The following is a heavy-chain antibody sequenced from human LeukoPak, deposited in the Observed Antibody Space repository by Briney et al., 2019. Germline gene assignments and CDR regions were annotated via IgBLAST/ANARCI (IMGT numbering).Heavy chain of an antibody. J-gene: IGHJ4*02. CDR3: ARVDGSGTYFDY. CDR2: INPNSGGT. CDR1: AYTFTDYN. Sequence: ASVKVSCKASAYTFTDYNVHWVRQAPGQGLEWMGWINPNSGGTNYAQKFQGRVTMTRDTSISTAYMELSRLRSDDTAVYYCARVDGSGTYFDYWGQGTLVTVSS. D-gene: IGHD3-10*01. V-gene: IGHV1-2*02.